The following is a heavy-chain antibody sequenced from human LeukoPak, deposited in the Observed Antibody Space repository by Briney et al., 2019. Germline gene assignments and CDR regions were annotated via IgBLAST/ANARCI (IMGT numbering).Heavy chain of an antibody. V-gene: IGHV3-30-3*01. D-gene: IGHD3-10*01. CDR3: ARGGSSGSPHYYGMDV. Sequence: GGSLRLSCAASGFTFSSYAMHWVRQAPGKGLEWVAVISYDGSNKYYADSVKGRFTISRDNSKNTLYLQMNSLRAEDTAVYYCARGGSSGSPHYYGMDVWGQGTTVTVSS. J-gene: IGHJ6*02. CDR2: ISYDGSNK. CDR1: GFTFSSYA.